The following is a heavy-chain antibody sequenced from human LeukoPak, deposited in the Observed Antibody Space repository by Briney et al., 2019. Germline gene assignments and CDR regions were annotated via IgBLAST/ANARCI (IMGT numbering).Heavy chain of an antibody. CDR3: ARDFSSSLPFAY. Sequence: GGSLRLSCAASGFSFSSYAVSWVRQARGKGLDWVSALSGGGFTTYYADSVKGRFSISRDNSKNTVFLQMNSLRAEDTAVYYCARDFSSSLPFAYSGQGTLVTVSS. CDR2: LSGGGFTT. J-gene: IGHJ4*02. V-gene: IGHV3-23*01. CDR1: GFSFSSYA. D-gene: IGHD2-15*01.